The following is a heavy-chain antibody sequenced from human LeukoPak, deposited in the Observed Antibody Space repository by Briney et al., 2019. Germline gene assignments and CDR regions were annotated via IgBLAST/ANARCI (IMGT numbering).Heavy chain of an antibody. D-gene: IGHD6-19*01. J-gene: IGHJ5*02. CDR3: ARDPSPRYSSGWSGRP. Sequence: ASVKVSCKASGYTFTGYYMHWVRQAPGQGLAWMGWINPNSGGTNYAQKFQGRVTMTRDTSISTAYMELSRLRSDDTAVYYCARDPSPRYSSGWSGRPWGQGTLVTVSS. CDR1: GYTFTGYY. CDR2: INPNSGGT. V-gene: IGHV1-2*02.